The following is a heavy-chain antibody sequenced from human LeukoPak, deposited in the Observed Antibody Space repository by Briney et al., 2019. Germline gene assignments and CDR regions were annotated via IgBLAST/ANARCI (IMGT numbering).Heavy chain of an antibody. V-gene: IGHV4-59*12. Sequence: PSETLSLTCTVSGGSISSFYWSWIRQPPGKGLDWIGYIYHSGSTYYNPSLKSRVTISVDRSKNQFSLKLSSVTAADTAVYYCARDGRDILTGSVAFDIWGQGTMVTVSS. CDR2: IYHSGST. D-gene: IGHD3-9*01. CDR1: GGSISSFY. J-gene: IGHJ3*02. CDR3: ARDGRDILTGSVAFDI.